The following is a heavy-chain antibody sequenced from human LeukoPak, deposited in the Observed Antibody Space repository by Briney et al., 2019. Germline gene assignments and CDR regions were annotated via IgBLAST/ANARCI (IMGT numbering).Heavy chain of an antibody. CDR3: AKDAQRGFDYSNSLEY. CDR2: IWSDGSNK. Sequence: GSLRLSCAASGFTFSHFGFHWVRQAPGKGLEWVAVIWSDGSNKYYGDSVKGRFIIYRDDSQNKVYLQMNSLRAEDTAVYYCAKDAQRGFDYSNSLEYWGQGSLVTVSS. CDR1: GFTFSHFG. V-gene: IGHV3-33*06. J-gene: IGHJ4*02. D-gene: IGHD4-11*01.